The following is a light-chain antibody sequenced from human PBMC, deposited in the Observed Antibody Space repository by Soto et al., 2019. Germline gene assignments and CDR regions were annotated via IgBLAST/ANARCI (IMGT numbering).Light chain of an antibody. Sequence: QLVLTQSSSASASLGSSVKLTCTLTSGHSSYIIAWHQQQPGKAPRYLMKLEGSGSYNQGSGVPDRFSGSTSGADRSLTISNLQSEDEADYYCETWDSQAHVVFGGGTKLTVL. CDR2: LEGSGSY. V-gene: IGLV4-60*03. CDR1: SGHSSYI. J-gene: IGLJ2*01. CDR3: ETWDSQAHVV.